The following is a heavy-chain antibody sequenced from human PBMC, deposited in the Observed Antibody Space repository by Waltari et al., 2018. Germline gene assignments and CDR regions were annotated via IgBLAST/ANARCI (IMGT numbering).Heavy chain of an antibody. D-gene: IGHD3-3*01. Sequence: QVQLQESGPGLVKPSETLSLTYTVSGGSISSHYWSWIRQPPGKGLEWIGYIYYSGSTNYNPSLKSRVTISVDTSKNQFSLKLSSVTAADTAVYYCASSVGVVTDAFDIWGQGTMVTVSS. CDR3: ASSVGVVTDAFDI. CDR2: IYYSGST. J-gene: IGHJ3*02. V-gene: IGHV4-59*11. CDR1: GGSISSHY.